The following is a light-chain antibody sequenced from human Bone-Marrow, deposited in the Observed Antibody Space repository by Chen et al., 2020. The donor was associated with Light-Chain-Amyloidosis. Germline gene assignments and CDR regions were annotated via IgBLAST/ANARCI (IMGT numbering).Light chain of an antibody. V-gene: IGLV6-57*01. CDR2: EDD. CDR3: QSYQGSSQGV. Sequence: NFMLTQPPSVSESPGKTVIISCTRSSGSIATNYVQWYQQRPGSSPTTVVYEDDQRPSGVPDRFSGSIDRSSNSASLTISGLKTEDEADYYCQSYQGSSQGVFGGGTKLTVL. CDR1: SGSIATNY. J-gene: IGLJ3*02.